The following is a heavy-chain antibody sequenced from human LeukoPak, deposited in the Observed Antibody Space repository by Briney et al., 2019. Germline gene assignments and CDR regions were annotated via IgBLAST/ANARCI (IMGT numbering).Heavy chain of an antibody. CDR3: VRGSGYAFDI. D-gene: IGHD3-10*01. CDR2: TYYRSKWYN. V-gene: IGHV6-1*01. J-gene: IGHJ3*02. CDR1: GGSVSSNSVA. Sequence: SQTLSLTCAISGGSVSSNSVAWNWIRQSPSRGLEWLGRTYYRSKWYNHYAVSVKSRITINPDTSKNQFSLQLNSVTPEDTAVYYCVRGSGYAFDIWGQGTMVTVSS.